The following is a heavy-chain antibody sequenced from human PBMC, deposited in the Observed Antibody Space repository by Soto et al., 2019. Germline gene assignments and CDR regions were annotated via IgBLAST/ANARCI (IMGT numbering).Heavy chain of an antibody. CDR2: ISWNSGSI. D-gene: IGHD2-15*01. CDR3: AKGGEGYCSGGSCFIADFDY. CDR1: GFTFDDYA. V-gene: IGHV3-9*01. Sequence: LRLSCAASGFTFDDYAMHWVRQAPGKGLEWVSGISWNSGSIGYADSVKGRFTISRDNAKNSLYLQMNSLRAEDTALYYCAKGGEGYCSGGSCFIADFDYWGQGTLVTVSS. J-gene: IGHJ4*02.